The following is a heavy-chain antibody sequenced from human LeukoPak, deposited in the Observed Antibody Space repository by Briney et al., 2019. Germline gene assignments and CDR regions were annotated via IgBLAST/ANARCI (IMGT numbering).Heavy chain of an antibody. Sequence: SQTLSLTCAISGDSVSTNSAAWNWIRQSPSRGLEWLGRTYYRSKWYNDYAVSVKSRITINPDTSKNQFSLQLNSVTPEDTAVYYCVRAVGPYCSGGSCHLLDYWGQGTLVTVSS. CDR3: VRAVGPYCSGGSCHLLDY. V-gene: IGHV6-1*01. D-gene: IGHD2-15*01. CDR2: TYYRSKWYN. J-gene: IGHJ4*02. CDR1: GDSVSTNSAA.